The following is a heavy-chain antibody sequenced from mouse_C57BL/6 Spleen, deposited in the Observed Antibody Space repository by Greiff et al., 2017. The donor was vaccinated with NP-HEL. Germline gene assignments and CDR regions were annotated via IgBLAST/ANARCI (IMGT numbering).Heavy chain of an antibody. J-gene: IGHJ2*01. V-gene: IGHV1-53*01. CDR1: GYTFTSYW. Sequence: VQLQQSGTELVKPGASVKLSCKASGYTFTSYWMHWVKQRPGQGLEWIGNINPSNGGTNYNEKFKSKATLTVDKSSSTADMQLSSLTSEDSAVYYCARGLYYYGSSYYYFDYWGQGTTLTVSS. CDR2: INPSNGGT. D-gene: IGHD1-1*01. CDR3: ARGLYYYGSSYYYFDY.